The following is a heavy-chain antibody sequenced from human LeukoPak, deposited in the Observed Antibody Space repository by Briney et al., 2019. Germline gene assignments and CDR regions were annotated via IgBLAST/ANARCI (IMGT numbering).Heavy chain of an antibody. J-gene: IGHJ6*03. CDR3: ARESHDNYYYYYMDV. Sequence: SETLSLTCTVSGGSISSYYWSWIRQPPGKGLEWIGYIYYSGSTNYNPSLKSRVTISVDTSKNQFSLKLSSVTAADTAVYYCARESHDNYYYYYMDVWGKGTTVTVSS. CDR2: IYYSGST. V-gene: IGHV4-59*01. CDR1: GGSISSYY. D-gene: IGHD1-1*01.